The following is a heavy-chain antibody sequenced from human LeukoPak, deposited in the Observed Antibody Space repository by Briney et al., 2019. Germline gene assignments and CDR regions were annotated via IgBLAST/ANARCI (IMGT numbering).Heavy chain of an antibody. D-gene: IGHD2-15*01. CDR3: ARDIPECSAWYF. CDR2: FSAYTGEA. Sequence: GASVKVSCKASGFNFYSFGITWLRQAPGHGLEWMGFFSAYTGEANYAPRLQGRVTMTRDTSTNTAFLHLRSLRSDDTAVYYCARDIPECSAWYFWGQGTLITVSS. V-gene: IGHV1-18*01. J-gene: IGHJ4*02. CDR1: GFNFYSFG.